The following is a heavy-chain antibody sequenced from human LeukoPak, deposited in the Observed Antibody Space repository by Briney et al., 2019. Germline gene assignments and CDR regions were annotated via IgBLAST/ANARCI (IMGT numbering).Heavy chain of an antibody. D-gene: IGHD1-14*01. J-gene: IGHJ6*02. CDR3: ARNPGLTYYYYGMDV. CDR2: MNPNSGNT. CDR1: GYTFTSYD. Sequence: ASVKVSCKASGYTFTSYDINWVRQATGQGLEWMGWMNPNSGNTGYAQKFQGRVTMTRNTSISTVYMEQSSLRSEDTAVYYCARNPGLTYYYYGMDVWGQGTTVTVSS. V-gene: IGHV1-8*01.